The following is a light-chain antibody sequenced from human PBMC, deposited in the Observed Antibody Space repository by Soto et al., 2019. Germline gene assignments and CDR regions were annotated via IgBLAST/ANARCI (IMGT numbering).Light chain of an antibody. J-gene: IGKJ3*01. V-gene: IGKV3-11*01. CDR1: QSVSSY. CDR3: QQRSNWPPEIT. CDR2: DAS. Sequence: EIVLTQSPATLSLSPGERATLSCRASQSVSSYLAWYQQKPGQAPRLLIYDASNRATGIPARFSGSGSGTVFTLTISSLEPEDFAVYYCQQRSNWPPEITFGPGTKVDIK.